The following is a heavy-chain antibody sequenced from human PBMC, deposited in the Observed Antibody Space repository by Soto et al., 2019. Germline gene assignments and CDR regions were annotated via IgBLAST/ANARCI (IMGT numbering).Heavy chain of an antibody. J-gene: IGHJ4*01. CDR2: IIPIFGTA. V-gene: IGHV1-69*06. CDR3: ASQTYYYDSSGYFGLRYFDY. CDR1: GGTFSSYA. D-gene: IGHD3-22*01. Sequence: SVKVSCKASGGTFSSYAISWVRQAPGQGLEWIGGIIPIFGTANYAQKFQGRVTITADKSTSTAYMELSSLRSEDTAVYYCASQTYYYDSSGYFGLRYFDYWG.